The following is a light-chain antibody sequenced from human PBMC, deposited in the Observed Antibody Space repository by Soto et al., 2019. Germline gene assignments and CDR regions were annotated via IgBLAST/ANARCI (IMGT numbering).Light chain of an antibody. CDR3: LQHNSYPLT. Sequence: IHMTHSPASLSASVLYRATITFLASQGIRNDLGWYQQKPGKAPKRLIYAASSLQSGVPSRFSGSGSGTEFTLTISSLQPEDFATYYCLQHNSYPLTFGGGTKVDIK. J-gene: IGKJ4*01. V-gene: IGKV1-17*01. CDR2: AAS. CDR1: QGIRND.